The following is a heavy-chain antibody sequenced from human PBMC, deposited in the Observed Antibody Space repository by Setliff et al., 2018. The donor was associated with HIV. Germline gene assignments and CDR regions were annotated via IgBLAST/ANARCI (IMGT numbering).Heavy chain of an antibody. CDR1: GYMFIAYG. V-gene: IGHV1-2*02. CDR3: AREFPLRLGELSLPGY. D-gene: IGHD3-16*02. CDR2: IGPYNDRT. J-gene: IGHJ4*02. Sequence: ASVKVSCKTSGYMFIAYGMSWVRRAPGQGLEWMGWIGPYNDRTEYEQKFQGRVTMTRDTSISTAYMELRRLRSDDTAVYYCAREFPLRLGELSLPGYWGQGTLVTVSS.